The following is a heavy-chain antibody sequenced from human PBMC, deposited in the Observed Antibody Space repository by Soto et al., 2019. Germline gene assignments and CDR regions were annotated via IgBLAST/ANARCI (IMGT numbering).Heavy chain of an antibody. J-gene: IGHJ5*02. D-gene: IGHD3-10*01. CDR1: GFTFSSYS. CDR3: ARDPGFGTPNWFDP. CDR2: ISSSSSTI. V-gene: IGHV3-48*02. Sequence: GVSLRLSCAASGFTFSSYSMNWVRQAPGKGLEWVSYISSSSSTIYYADSVKGRFTISRDNAKNSLYLQMNSLRDEDTAVYYCARDPGFGTPNWFDPWGQGTLVTVSS.